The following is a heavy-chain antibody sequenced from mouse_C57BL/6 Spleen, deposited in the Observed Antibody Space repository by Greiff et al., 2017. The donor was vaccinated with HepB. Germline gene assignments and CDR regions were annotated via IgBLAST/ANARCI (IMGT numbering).Heavy chain of an antibody. Sequence: EVQLQQSGPELVKPGASVKISCKASGYTFTDYYMNWVKQSHGKSLEWIGDINPNNGGTSYNQKFKGKATLTVDTSSSTAYMELRSLTSEDSAVYYCARGGGYYRGYFDVGGTGTTVTVSS. CDR2: INPNNGGT. CDR1: GYTFTDYY. J-gene: IGHJ1*03. D-gene: IGHD2-3*01. V-gene: IGHV1-26*01. CDR3: ARGGGYYRGYFDV.